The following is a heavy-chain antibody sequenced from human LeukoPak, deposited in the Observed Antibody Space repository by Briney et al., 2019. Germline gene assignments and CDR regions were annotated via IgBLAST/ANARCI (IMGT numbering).Heavy chain of an antibody. CDR2: ISGSGGST. CDR1: GFTFSSYA. Sequence: GGSLRLSCAASGFTFSSYAMSWVRQAPGKGLEWVSAISGSGGSTYYADSVKGRFTISRDNSKNTLYLQMSSLRAEDTAVYYCAKDEESGSWSPYYYYGMDVWGQGTTVTVSS. D-gene: IGHD6-13*01. CDR3: AKDEESGSWSPYYYYGMDV. J-gene: IGHJ6*02. V-gene: IGHV3-23*01.